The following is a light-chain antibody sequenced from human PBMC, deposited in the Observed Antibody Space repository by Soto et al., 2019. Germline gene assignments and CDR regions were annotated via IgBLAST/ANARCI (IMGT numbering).Light chain of an antibody. J-gene: IGKJ1*01. CDR2: GAS. CDR1: HSVSNDF. CDR3: QQYNNWPRT. V-gene: IGKV3-15*01. Sequence: EIVLTQSPGILSLSPGERATLSCRASHSVSNDFLAWYQQKPGQAPRLLIYGASTRATGIPARFSGSGSGTEFTLTISSLQSEDFAVYYCQQYNNWPRTFGQGSKVDI.